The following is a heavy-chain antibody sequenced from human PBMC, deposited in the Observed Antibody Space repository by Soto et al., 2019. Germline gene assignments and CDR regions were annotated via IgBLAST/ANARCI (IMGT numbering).Heavy chain of an antibody. J-gene: IGHJ6*02. CDR2: ISHSGSS. V-gene: IGHV4-34*01. CDR1: PRSLSSYS. D-gene: IGHD7-27*01. CDR3: AREEVPQWFNRGYYGMDV. Sequence: NPSVTMPLPCVADPRSLSSYSSSWIRQPPEIGLEWIGEISHSGSSNYNPSLKGRVSISVDTSKNQFSLEVISVTAADTAVYFCAREEVPQWFNRGYYGMDVWGRGTTVTVS.